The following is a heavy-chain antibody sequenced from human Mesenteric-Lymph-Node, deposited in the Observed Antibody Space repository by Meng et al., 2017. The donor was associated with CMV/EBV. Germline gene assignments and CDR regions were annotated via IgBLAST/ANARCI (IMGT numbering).Heavy chain of an antibody. D-gene: IGHD2-2*01. CDR3: ARGGYCTSTNCFFDS. CDR1: DDSITTYY. V-gene: IGHV4-59*01. Sequence: GSLRLSCTVSDDSITTYYWSWIRQPPGQGLEWIAYIHSNGGTAHNPSLKSRLTISVDTAKNQFSLRLSSVTAADTAVYYCARGGYCTSTNCFFDSWGQGTLVTVSS. CDR2: IHSNGGT. J-gene: IGHJ4*02.